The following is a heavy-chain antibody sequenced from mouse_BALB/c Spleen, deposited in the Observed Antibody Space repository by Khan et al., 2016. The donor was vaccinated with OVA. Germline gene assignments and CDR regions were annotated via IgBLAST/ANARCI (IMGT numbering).Heavy chain of an antibody. Sequence: VQLKQSGPELMKPGASVKISYKATGYSFTTYYMHWVKQSHGKSLEWIGYIDPFNGGNDYNQKFKGKATLTVDKSSSTAYMHLSSLTSEDSAVYYCARWTFDYWGQGTLVTVSA. D-gene: IGHD3-3*01. J-gene: IGHJ3*01. V-gene: IGHV1-34*01. CDR3: ARWTFDY. CDR1: GYSFTTYY. CDR2: IDPFNGGN.